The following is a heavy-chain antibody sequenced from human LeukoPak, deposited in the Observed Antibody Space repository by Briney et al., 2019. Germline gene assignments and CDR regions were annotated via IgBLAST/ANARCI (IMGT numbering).Heavy chain of an antibody. CDR2: ITWNSGII. CDR3: AKSSGDSYFDY. Sequence: GGSLRLSCAASGFAFDDYAMHWVRQAPGKGLEWVSRITWNSGIIDYADSVKGRFTISRDNAKSSLYLQINSLRPEDTALYYCAKSSGDSYFDYWGQGTLVTVSS. D-gene: IGHD1-26*01. CDR1: GFAFDDYA. J-gene: IGHJ4*02. V-gene: IGHV3-9*01.